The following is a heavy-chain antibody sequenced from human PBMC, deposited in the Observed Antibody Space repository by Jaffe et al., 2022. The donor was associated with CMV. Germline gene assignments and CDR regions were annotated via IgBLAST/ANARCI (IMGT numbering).Heavy chain of an antibody. CDR3: AKDRLLYSSSLPYYFDY. V-gene: IGHV3-23*01. D-gene: IGHD6-6*01. CDR2: ISGSGGST. J-gene: IGHJ4*02. Sequence: EVQLLESGGGLVQPGGSLRLSCAASGFTFSSYAMSWVRQAPGKGLEWVSAISGSGGSTYYADSVKGRFTISRDNSKNTLYLQMNSLRAEDTAVYYCAKDRLLYSSSLPYYFDYWGQGTLVTVSS. CDR1: GFTFSSYA.